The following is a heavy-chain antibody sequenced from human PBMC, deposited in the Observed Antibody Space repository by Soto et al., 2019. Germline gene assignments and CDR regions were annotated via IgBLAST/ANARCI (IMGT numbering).Heavy chain of an antibody. CDR1: GYTFTGYY. D-gene: IGHD6-13*01. J-gene: IGHJ4*02. CDR2: INPNSGGT. CDR3: ARVKTIPAAGPYDC. Sequence: GASGKVSCKASGYTFTGYYTHCVRQAPGQGLEWMGWINPNSGGTSFAQKFQGRVTMTRDTSISTAYMELSRLTSDDTAVYFCARVKTIPAAGPYDCWGQGTLVTVSS. V-gene: IGHV1-2*02.